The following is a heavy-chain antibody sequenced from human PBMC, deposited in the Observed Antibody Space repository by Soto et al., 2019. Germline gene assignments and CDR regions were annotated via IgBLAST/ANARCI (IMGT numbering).Heavy chain of an antibody. CDR2: IKSKTDGGTT. D-gene: IGHD2-15*01. CDR1: GFTFSDAW. Sequence: GGSLRLSCAASGFTFSDAWMSWVRQTPGKGLEWVGRIKSKTDGGTTDFAAPVKGRFTVSRDDSKNTVHLQMSSLRIEDTAVYYCSTDGCSGGGCFAGLYWGQGSLVTVLL. V-gene: IGHV3-15*01. J-gene: IGHJ4*02. CDR3: STDGCSGGGCFAGLY.